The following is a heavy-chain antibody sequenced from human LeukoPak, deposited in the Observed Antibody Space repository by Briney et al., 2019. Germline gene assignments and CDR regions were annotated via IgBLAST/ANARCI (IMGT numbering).Heavy chain of an antibody. J-gene: IGHJ4*02. Sequence: SGGSLRLSCAASGFTFSSYAMSWVRQAPGKGLEWVSAISGSGGSTYYADSVKGRFTISRDNSKNTLYLQMNSLRAEDTAVYYCAKLSDSSGYYLFGYWGQGTLVTVSS. D-gene: IGHD3-22*01. V-gene: IGHV3-23*01. CDR1: GFTFSSYA. CDR3: AKLSDSSGYYLFGY. CDR2: ISGSGGST.